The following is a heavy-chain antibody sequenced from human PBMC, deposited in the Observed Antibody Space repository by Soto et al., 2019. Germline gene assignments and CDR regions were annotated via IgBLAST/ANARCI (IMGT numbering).Heavy chain of an antibody. CDR3: ARGNSGSYFNY. D-gene: IGHD1-26*01. CDR1: GFTFSSYA. V-gene: IGHV3-30-3*01. CDR2: ISYDGSNK. Sequence: XGSLRLSCAASGFTFSSYAMHWVRQAPGKGLEWVAVISYDGSNKYYADSVKGRFTISRDNSKNTLYLQMNSLRAEDTAVYYCARGNSGSYFNYWGQGTLVTVSS. J-gene: IGHJ4*02.